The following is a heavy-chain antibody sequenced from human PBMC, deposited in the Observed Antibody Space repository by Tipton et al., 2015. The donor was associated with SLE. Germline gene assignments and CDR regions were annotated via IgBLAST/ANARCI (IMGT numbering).Heavy chain of an antibody. CDR1: GASMNSGSYY. Sequence: LRLSCTVSGASMNSGSYYWGWIRQPAGKALEWIGHIYTTGTTKYNPSLRSRVTISLDTSKSQFFLNLNSVTAADTAVYYCARGGFDWGFPYFDNWGQGTLVNVSS. CDR2: IYTTGTT. V-gene: IGHV4-61*09. D-gene: IGHD3-9*01. J-gene: IGHJ4*02. CDR3: ARGGFDWGFPYFDN.